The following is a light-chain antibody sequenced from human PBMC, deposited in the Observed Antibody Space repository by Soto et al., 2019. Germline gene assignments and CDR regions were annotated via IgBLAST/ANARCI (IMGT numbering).Light chain of an antibody. CDR1: QSVFDY. J-gene: IGKJ4*01. CDR2: EAS. Sequence: EIVLTQSPATLSLSPGQRATLSCKASQSVFDYIAWYQQKPGQAPRLLIYEASIRATGVPARFSGSGSGTDVTLTISSLGPEDFAVYYCQERSNWPSLSFGGGTKVEIK. CDR3: QERSNWPSLS. V-gene: IGKV3-11*01.